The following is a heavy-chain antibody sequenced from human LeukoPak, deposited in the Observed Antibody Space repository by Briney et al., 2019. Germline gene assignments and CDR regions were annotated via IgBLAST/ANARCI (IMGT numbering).Heavy chain of an antibody. D-gene: IGHD5-24*01. CDR1: GFSFTTYS. J-gene: IGHJ4*02. Sequence: GGSLRLSCAASGFSFTTYSMNWVRQAPGKGLEWVSSISSSNSFIYYADSVKGRFTISRDNAKNSLYLQMNSLRAEDTAAYYCARDGGWLQYIDYWGQGTLVTVSS. CDR3: ARDGGWLQYIDY. CDR2: ISSSNSFI. V-gene: IGHV3-21*01.